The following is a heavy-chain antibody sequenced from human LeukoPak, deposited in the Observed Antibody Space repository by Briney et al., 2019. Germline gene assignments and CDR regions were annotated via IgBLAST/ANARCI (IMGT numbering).Heavy chain of an antibody. CDR2: ISGSDGST. J-gene: IGHJ4*02. CDR1: GFIFDDFG. Sequence: GGSLRLSCVASGFIFDDFGMGWVRQVPGKGLEWVSAISGSDGSTYYADSVKGRFTISRDNSKNTLYLQINSLRAEDTAVYYCAKGRIGYDYWGQGTLVTVSS. CDR3: AKGRIGYDY. D-gene: IGHD1-26*01. V-gene: IGHV3-23*01.